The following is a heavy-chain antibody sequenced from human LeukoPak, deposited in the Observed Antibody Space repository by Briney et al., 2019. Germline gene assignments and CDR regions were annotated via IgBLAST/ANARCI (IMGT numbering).Heavy chain of an antibody. J-gene: IGHJ4*02. Sequence: PGGSLRLSCAASGFTFNSYAMSWVRQAPGKGLEWVSAISGSGGSTYYADSVKGRFTISRDNSENTLKLQKNSLRAEDTAVYYCAKARAGDIAAAFNYWGQGTLVTVSS. CDR1: GFTFNSYA. V-gene: IGHV3-23*01. CDR3: AKARAGDIAAAFNY. CDR2: ISGSGGST. D-gene: IGHD6-13*01.